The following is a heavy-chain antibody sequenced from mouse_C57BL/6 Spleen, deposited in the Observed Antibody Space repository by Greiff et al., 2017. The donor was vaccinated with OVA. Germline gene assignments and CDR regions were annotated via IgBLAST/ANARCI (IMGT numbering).Heavy chain of an antibody. CDR3: ARLGSRITTVGYFDV. D-gene: IGHD1-1*01. V-gene: IGHV1-9*01. CDR2: ILPGSSST. CDR1: GYTFTGYW. J-gene: IGHJ1*03. Sequence: QVQLQQSGAELMKPGASVKLSCKATGYTFTGYWIEWVKQRPGHGLEWIGEILPGSSSTNYNEKFKGKATFTADTSSNTAYMQLSSLTTEDSAIYYCARLGSRITTVGYFDVWGTGTTVTVSS.